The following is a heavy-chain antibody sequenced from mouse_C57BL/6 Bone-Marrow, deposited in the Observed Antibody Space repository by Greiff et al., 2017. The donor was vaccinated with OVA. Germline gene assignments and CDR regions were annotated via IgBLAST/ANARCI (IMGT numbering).Heavy chain of an antibody. CDR3: ARVYYGSSYDWYFDV. V-gene: IGHV1-4*01. J-gene: IGHJ1*03. CDR1: GYTFTSYT. Sequence: QVHVKQSGAELARPGASVKMSCKASGYTFTSYTMHWVKQRPGQGLEWIGYINPSSGYTKYNQKFKDKATLTADKSSSTAYMQLSSLTSEDSAVYYCARVYYGSSYDWYFDVWGTGTTVTVSS. D-gene: IGHD1-1*01. CDR2: INPSSGYT.